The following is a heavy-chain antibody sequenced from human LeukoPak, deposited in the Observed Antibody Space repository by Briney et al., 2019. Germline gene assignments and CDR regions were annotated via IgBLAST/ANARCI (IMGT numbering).Heavy chain of an antibody. CDR2: ISSSSSYI. J-gene: IGHJ4*02. Sequence: PGGSLRLSCAASGFTFSSYSMNWVRQAPGKGLEWVSSISSSSSYIYYADSVKGRFTISRDNAKNSLYLQMNSLRAEDTAVYYCASRDQWANDYGDKYYFDYWGQGTLVTVSS. CDR3: ASRDQWANDYGDKYYFDY. D-gene: IGHD4-17*01. V-gene: IGHV3-21*01. CDR1: GFTFSSYS.